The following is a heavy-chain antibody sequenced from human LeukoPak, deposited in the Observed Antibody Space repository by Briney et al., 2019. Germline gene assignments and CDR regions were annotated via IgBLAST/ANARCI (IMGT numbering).Heavy chain of an antibody. V-gene: IGHV1-18*01. CDR1: GYTFTSYG. CDR2: ISAYNGNT. J-gene: IGHJ5*02. D-gene: IGHD3-3*01. CDR3: ARAPYDFWSGNNWFDP. Sequence: GASVKVSCKASGYTFTSYGISSVRQAPGQGLEWMGWISAYNGNTNYAQKLQGRVTMTTDTSTSTAYMELRSLRSDDTAVYYCARAPYDFWSGNNWFDPWGQGTLVTVSS.